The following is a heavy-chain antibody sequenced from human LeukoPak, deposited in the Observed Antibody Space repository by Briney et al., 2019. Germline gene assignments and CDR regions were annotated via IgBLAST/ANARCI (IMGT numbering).Heavy chain of an antibody. Sequence: GGSLRLSCAASGSTFSSYWIQWVRQAPRQGLVWVSLISSDGSATSIAVCVKSRFPISRDSAKNTLYLQMNSLRAEYTAVYYCARVMRYGPAPLYYYGLDVWGQGTTVTVSS. D-gene: IGHD3-10*01. CDR1: GSTFSSYW. CDR3: ARVMRYGPAPLYYYGLDV. CDR2: ISSDGSAT. V-gene: IGHV3-74*01. J-gene: IGHJ6*02.